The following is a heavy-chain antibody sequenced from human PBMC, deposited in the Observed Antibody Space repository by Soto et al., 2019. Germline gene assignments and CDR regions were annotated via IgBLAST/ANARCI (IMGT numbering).Heavy chain of an antibody. CDR1: GGFVSSGSYY. CDR3: ARVERGTATTVVDAFDI. Sequence: QVQLQQWGAGLLKPSETLSLTCAVYGGFVSSGSYYWSWIRQPPGKGLEWIGEMSHSGGTHFNPSLRSRVTISVDTSKHKFSLKMSSVTAADTALYYCARVERGTATTVVDAFDIWGPGTMVTVSS. J-gene: IGHJ3*02. V-gene: IGHV4-34*01. CDR2: MSHSGGT. D-gene: IGHD1-1*01.